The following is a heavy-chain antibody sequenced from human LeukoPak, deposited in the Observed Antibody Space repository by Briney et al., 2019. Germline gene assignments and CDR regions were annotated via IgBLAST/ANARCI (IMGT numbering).Heavy chain of an antibody. CDR2: IYYSGST. CDR3: ASFGLWGNWFDP. J-gene: IGHJ5*02. V-gene: IGHV4-59*08. CDR1: GGSISSYY. D-gene: IGHD3-16*01. Sequence: NPSETLSLTCTVSGGSISSYYWSWIRQPPGKGLEWIGYIYYSGSTNYNPSLKSRVTISVDTSKNQFSLKLSSVTAADTAVYYCASFGLWGNWFDPWGQGTLVTVSS.